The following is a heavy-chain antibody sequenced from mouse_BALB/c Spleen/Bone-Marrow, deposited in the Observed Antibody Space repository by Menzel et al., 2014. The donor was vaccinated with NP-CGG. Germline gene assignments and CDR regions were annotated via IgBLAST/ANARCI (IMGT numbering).Heavy chain of an antibody. CDR2: IDPANGNN. D-gene: IGHD4-1*01. J-gene: IGHJ4*01. V-gene: IGHV14-3*02. CDR3: ARWEYYAMDY. CDR1: GFNLKDTY. Sequence: EVQLQQSGAELVKPGASVKLSCTASGFNLKDTYMHWATPRPEQGLEWIGRIDPANGNNKYDPKFQGKATITADTSSNTAYLQLSSLTSEDTAGYYCARWEYYAMDYWGQGTSVTGSA.